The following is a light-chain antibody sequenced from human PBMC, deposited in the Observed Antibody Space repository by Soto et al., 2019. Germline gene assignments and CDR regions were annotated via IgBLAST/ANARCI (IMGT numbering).Light chain of an antibody. CDR3: QQYSGSPPYT. J-gene: IGKJ2*01. CDR1: QSVSSSY. Sequence: EIVLTQSPGTLSLSPGERATLSCRASQSVSSSYLAWYQQKPGQSPRLLIYGASSRATGIPDRFSGSGSGTDFTLTISRLEPEDFAVYSCQQYSGSPPYTFCQGTKLEIK. V-gene: IGKV3-20*01. CDR2: GAS.